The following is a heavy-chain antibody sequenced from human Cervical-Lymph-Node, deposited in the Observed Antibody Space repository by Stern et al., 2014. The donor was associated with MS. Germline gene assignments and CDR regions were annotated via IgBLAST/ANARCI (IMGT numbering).Heavy chain of an antibody. Sequence: VQLVESGAEVKKPGASVKVSCKASGYTFTSYYMHWVRQPPGQGLEWMGIINPSGGTTNHAQKFQGRVTMTRDTSTSTVYMELSSLRSEDTAVYYCAREKRDCSGGSCYSRDDYWGQGTLVTVSS. CDR3: AREKRDCSGGSCYSRDDY. V-gene: IGHV1-46*03. CDR2: INPSGGTT. CDR1: GYTFTSYY. D-gene: IGHD2-15*01. J-gene: IGHJ4*02.